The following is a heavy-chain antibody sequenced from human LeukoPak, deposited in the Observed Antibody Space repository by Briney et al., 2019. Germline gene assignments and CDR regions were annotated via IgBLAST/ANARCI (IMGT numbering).Heavy chain of an antibody. D-gene: IGHD1-26*01. CDR3: TRESGAFSPFGF. Sequence: PSETLSLSCTVAGGYMITTNRWCWVRQPSSTPLEWIGEVHLNGATNYNPSLESRFSMSIDKSNNHLSLEVTSVTAADTAMYYCTRESGAFSPFGFWGQGTLVTVSS. CDR1: GGYMITTNR. CDR2: VHLNGAT. J-gene: IGHJ4*02. V-gene: IGHV4-4*02.